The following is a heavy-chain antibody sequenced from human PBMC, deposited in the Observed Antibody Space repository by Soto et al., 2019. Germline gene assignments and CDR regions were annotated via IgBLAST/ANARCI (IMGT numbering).Heavy chain of an antibody. V-gene: IGHV1-8*01. CDR2: MNPNSGNT. CDR1: GYTFTSDD. CDR3: ARRGLSSSSTFMYHYYGMDV. D-gene: IGHD6-6*01. Sequence: QVQLVQSGAEVKKPGASVKVSCKASGYTFTSDDINWVRQATGQGLEWMGWMNPNSGNTGYAQKFQGRVTMTRNTSISTAYRALSSLRSEDTAVYYCARRGLSSSSTFMYHYYGMDVWGQGTTVTVSS. J-gene: IGHJ6*02.